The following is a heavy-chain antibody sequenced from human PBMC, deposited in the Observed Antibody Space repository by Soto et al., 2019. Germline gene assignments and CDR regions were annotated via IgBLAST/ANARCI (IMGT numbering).Heavy chain of an antibody. CDR2: INHSGTT. J-gene: IGHJ4*02. V-gene: IGHV4-34*01. Sequence: QVQLQQWGAGLLKPSETLSLTCASSGWSFIGYYWSWIGQPPGKGLEWIGEINHSGTTNYNPSLKSRVTISVDTSKNQFSLKLSSVTAADTAVYYCARAYGGNAFDYWGQGTLVTVSS. D-gene: IGHD4-17*01. CDR3: ARAYGGNAFDY. CDR1: GWSFIGYY.